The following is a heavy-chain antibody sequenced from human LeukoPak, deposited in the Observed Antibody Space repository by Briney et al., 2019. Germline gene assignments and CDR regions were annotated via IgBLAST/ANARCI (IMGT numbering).Heavy chain of an antibody. CDR1: GFTFSAYA. D-gene: IGHD6-13*01. CDR2: ISGSGGST. CDR3: AKDRQQLDY. Sequence: GGSLRLSCVASGFTFSAYAMTWVRQAPGKGLEWVSAISGSGGSTYYADSVKGRFTISRDNSKNTLYLQMNSLRAEDTAVYYCAKDRQQLDYWGQGTLVTVSS. J-gene: IGHJ4*02. V-gene: IGHV3-23*01.